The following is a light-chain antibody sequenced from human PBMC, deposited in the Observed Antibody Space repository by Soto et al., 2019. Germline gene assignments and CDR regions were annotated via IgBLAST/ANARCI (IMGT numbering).Light chain of an antibody. V-gene: IGKV3-20*01. Sequence: EILLTQSPGTLSLSPGERATLSCRASQSVSSSYLSWYQLKPGQAPRLLIYGASSRATGIPDRFSGSGSGTDLPLTISRLEPEDFAVYYCQQYGYSFRAFGQGTKVEL. CDR2: GAS. CDR3: QQYGYSFRA. J-gene: IGKJ1*01. CDR1: QSVSSSY.